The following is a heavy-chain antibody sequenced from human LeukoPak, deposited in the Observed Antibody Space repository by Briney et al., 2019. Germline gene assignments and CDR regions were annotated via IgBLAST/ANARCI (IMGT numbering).Heavy chain of an antibody. D-gene: IGHD3-10*01. J-gene: IGHJ5*02. Sequence: ASVKVSCKAPGYTFTSYDINWVRQATGQGLEWMGWMNPNSGNTGYAQKFQGRVTMTRNASISTAYMELSSLRSEDTAVYYCARGPMVRGVINSYNWFDPWGQGTLVTVSS. V-gene: IGHV1-8*01. CDR3: ARGPMVRGVINSYNWFDP. CDR1: GYTFTSYD. CDR2: MNPNSGNT.